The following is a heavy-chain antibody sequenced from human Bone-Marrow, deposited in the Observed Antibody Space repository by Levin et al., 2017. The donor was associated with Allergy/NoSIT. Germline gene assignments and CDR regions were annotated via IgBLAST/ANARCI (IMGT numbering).Heavy chain of an antibody. CDR3: ARDVNNYGYDFVYYYYGMDV. V-gene: IGHV4-61*01. D-gene: IGHD5-18*01. J-gene: IGHJ6*02. CDR2: IYHTGST. CDR1: GGSVIGGSYY. Sequence: GSLRLSCTVSGGSVIGGSYYWSWIRQPPGKGLEWIGYIYHTGSTSYNSFLKSRVTISVDTSKNQFSLKLSSVTAADTAVYYCARDVNNYGYDFVYYYYGMDVWGQGTTVTVSS.